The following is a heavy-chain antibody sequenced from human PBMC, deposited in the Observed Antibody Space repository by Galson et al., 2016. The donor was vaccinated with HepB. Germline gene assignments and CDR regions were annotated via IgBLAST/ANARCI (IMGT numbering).Heavy chain of an antibody. J-gene: IGHJ6*02. CDR2: IWYDGSNK. CDR1: GFTFSNYG. D-gene: IGHD6-13*01. CDR3: AKDRQQLLLYYYHGMDV. V-gene: IGHV3-33*06. Sequence: SLRLSCAASGFTFSNYGIHWVRQAPGKGLEWVAVIWYDGSNKYYADSVKGRFTISRDNSKNTLYLQMNSLRVEDTAVYYCAKDRQQLLLYYYHGMDVWGQGTTVTVSS.